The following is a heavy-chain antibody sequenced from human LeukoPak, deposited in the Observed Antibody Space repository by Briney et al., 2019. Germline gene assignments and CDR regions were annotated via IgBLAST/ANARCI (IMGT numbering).Heavy chain of an antibody. Sequence: ASVKVSCKASGYTFTGYYMHWVRQAPGQVLEWMGWINPNSGGTNYAQKFQGWVTMTRDTSISTAYMELSRLRSDDTAVYYCARTRVAATRELGYWGQGTLVTVSS. V-gene: IGHV1-2*04. D-gene: IGHD2-15*01. CDR2: INPNSGGT. J-gene: IGHJ4*02. CDR3: ARTRVAATRELGY. CDR1: GYTFTGYY.